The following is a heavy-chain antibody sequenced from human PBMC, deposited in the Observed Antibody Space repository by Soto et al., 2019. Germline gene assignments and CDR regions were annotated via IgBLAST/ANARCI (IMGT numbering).Heavy chain of an antibody. CDR2: INHSGST. J-gene: IGHJ4*02. V-gene: IGHV4-34*01. Sequence: SETLSLTCAVYGGSFSGCYWSWIRQPPGKGLEWIGEINHSGSTNYNPSLKSRVTISVDTSKNQFSLKLSSVTAADTAVYYCARGLGIAAAGNYYWGQGTLVTVSS. D-gene: IGHD6-13*01. CDR3: ARGLGIAAAGNYY. CDR1: GGSFSGCY.